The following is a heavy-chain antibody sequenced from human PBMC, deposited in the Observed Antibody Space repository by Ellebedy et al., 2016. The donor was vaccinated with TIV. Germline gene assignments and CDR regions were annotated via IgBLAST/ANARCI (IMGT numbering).Heavy chain of an antibody. CDR3: ARDARFIDQQHNWFDP. CDR2: ISSSGRTV. J-gene: IGHJ5*02. V-gene: IGHV3-11*01. Sequence: GESLKISCAASGFTFSDYYMSWIRQAPGKGLEWVSYISSSGRTVYYADSVKGRFTISRDNAKNSLYLQMNNLRAEDTAVYYCARDARFIDQQHNWFDPWGQGTLVTVSS. CDR1: GFTFSDYY. D-gene: IGHD6-13*01.